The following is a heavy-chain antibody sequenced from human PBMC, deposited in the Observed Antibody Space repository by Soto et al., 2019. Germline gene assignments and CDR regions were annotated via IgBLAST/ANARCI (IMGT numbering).Heavy chain of an antibody. CDR1: GDSFTNYF. D-gene: IGHD1-26*01. CDR3: ARSAHQRENYSGLDV. V-gene: IGHV1-46*01. J-gene: IGHJ6*02. CDR2: INPSGDST. Sequence: QVQLVQSGAEVRSPGASVKVSCTASGDSFTNYFIHWVRQAPGQGLEWMAIINPSGDSTTSGQKFQGRVTMTRDATTSNFYLELSNLRSEDTAVYYCARSAHQRENYSGLDVWGQGTTVTVSS.